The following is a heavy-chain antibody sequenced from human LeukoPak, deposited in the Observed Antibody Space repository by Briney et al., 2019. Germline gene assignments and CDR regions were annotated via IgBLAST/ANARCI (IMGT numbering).Heavy chain of an antibody. CDR1: GFTFSSYA. CDR2: VTAGGGST. D-gene: IGHD2-21*02. J-gene: IGHJ4*02. Sequence: SGGSLRLSCAASGFTFSSYAMNWVRQAPGKGLEWVSAVTAGGGSTYYADSVKGRFTISRDNSKNTLYVQMNSLRAEDTAVYYCAKVFDGYSLDDWGQGTLVTVSS. V-gene: IGHV3-23*01. CDR3: AKVFDGYSLDD.